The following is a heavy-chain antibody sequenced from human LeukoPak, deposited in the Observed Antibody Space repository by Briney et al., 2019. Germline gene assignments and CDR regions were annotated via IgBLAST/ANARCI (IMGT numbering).Heavy chain of an antibody. CDR1: GFTFSSYW. J-gene: IGHJ5*02. CDR2: IKQDGSEK. V-gene: IGHV3-7*04. CDR3: ARGWVVVAAAGTDEGDP. D-gene: IGHD6-13*01. Sequence: PGGSLRLSCAASGFTFSSYWMSWVRQAPGKGLEWVANIKQDGSEKYYVDSVKGRFTISRDNAKNSLYLQMNSLRAEDTAVYYCARGWVVVAAAGTDEGDPWGQGTLVTVSS.